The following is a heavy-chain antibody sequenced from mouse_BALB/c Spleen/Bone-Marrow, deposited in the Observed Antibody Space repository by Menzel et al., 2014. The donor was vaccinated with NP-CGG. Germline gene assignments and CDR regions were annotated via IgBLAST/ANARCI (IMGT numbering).Heavy chain of an antibody. CDR1: GYSFTGYY. J-gene: IGHJ4*01. V-gene: IGHV1-26*01. Sequence: EVQLQESGPDLVKPGASVKISCKASGYSFTGYYMHWVKQSLGKSLEWIGRVNPNNGGTSLNQKFKGKAIFTVDKSSSAAYMELRSLTSEDSAAYYCHYYGYGGAMDYWGQGTSVTVSA. CDR3: HYYGYGGAMDY. D-gene: IGHD1-2*01. CDR2: VNPNNGGT.